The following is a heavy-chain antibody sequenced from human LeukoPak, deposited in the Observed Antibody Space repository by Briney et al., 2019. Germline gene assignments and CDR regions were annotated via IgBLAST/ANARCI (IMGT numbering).Heavy chain of an antibody. CDR1: GGSISSSSYY. Sequence: TASETLSLTCTVSGGSISSSSYYWSWIRQPPGKGLEWIGYIYYSGSTNYNPSLKSRVTISVDTSKNQFSLKLSSVTAADTAVYYCARATTRDYYDSSGYYYFDYWGQGTLVTVSS. CDR3: ARATTRDYYDSSGYYYFDY. D-gene: IGHD3-22*01. CDR2: IYYSGST. J-gene: IGHJ4*02. V-gene: IGHV4-61*01.